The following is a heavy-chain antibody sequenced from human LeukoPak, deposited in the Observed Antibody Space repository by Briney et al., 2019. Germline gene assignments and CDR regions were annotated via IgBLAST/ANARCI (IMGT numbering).Heavy chain of an antibody. CDR2: IYHSGST. CDR3: ARGIPGYYGTSGYYYDY. D-gene: IGHD3-22*01. V-gene: IGHV4-4*02. J-gene: IGHJ4*02. CDR1: GDSISSSYW. Sequence: SETLSLTCAVSGDSISSSYWWSWVRQPPGKGLEWIGEIYHSGSTNYNPSLKSRVTISVDKSKNQFSLRLSSVSAADTAVYYCARGIPGYYGTSGYYYDYWGQGTLVTVSS.